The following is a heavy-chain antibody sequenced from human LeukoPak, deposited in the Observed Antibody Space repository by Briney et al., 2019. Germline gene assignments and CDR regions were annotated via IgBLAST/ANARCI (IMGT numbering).Heavy chain of an antibody. CDR2: IYYSGST. D-gene: IGHD5-18*01. J-gene: IGHJ5*02. CDR1: GGSISSSSYY. Sequence: PSETLSLTCTVSGGSISSSSYYWGWIRQPPGKGLEWIGSIYYSGSTYYNPSLKSRVTISVDTSKNQFSLELSSVTAADTAVYYCARRPAVPAMVTSWGQGTLVTVSS. V-gene: IGHV4-39*01. CDR3: ARRPAVPAMVTS.